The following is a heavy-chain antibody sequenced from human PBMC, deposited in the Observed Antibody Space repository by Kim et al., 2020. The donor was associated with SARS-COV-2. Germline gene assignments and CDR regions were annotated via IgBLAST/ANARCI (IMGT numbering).Heavy chain of an antibody. CDR1: GGSISSYY. CDR2: IYYSGST. J-gene: IGHJ2*01. V-gene: IGHV4-59*08. CDR3: AKFSSGGGYYDSRSSGYYYSPEEVYWYFDL. D-gene: IGHD3-22*01. Sequence: SETLSLTCTVSGGSISSYYWSWIRQPPGKGLEWIGYIYYSGSTNYNPSLKSRVTISVDTSKNQFSLKLSSVTAADTAVYYCAKFSSGGGYYDSRSSGYYYSPEEVYWYFDLWGRGTLVTVSS.